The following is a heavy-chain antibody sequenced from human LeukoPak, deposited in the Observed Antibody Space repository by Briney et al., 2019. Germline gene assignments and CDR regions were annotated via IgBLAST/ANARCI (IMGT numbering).Heavy chain of an antibody. CDR2: IYHSGST. Sequence: NASRTLSLTCAVSGGSISSGGYSWSWIRQPPGKGLEWIGYIYHSGSTYYNPSLESRVTISVDRSRNQFSLKLSSVTAADTAMYYCARGLLDSVFDYWGQGTLVTVSS. CDR1: GGSISSGGYS. CDR3: ARGLLDSVFDY. D-gene: IGHD3-3*01. J-gene: IGHJ4*02. V-gene: IGHV4-30-2*01.